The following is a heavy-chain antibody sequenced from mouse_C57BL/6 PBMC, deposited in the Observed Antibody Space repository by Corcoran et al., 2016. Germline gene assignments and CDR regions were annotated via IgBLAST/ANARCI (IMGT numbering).Heavy chain of an antibody. D-gene: IGHD2-3*01. Sequence: QIQLVQSGHELKKPGETVKISCKASGYTFTTYGMSWVNQAPGKGLKWMGWINTYSGVPTYADDFKGRFAFSLETSASTAYLQINNLKNEDTATYFCARAYDGYYVGAMDYWGQGTSVTVSS. J-gene: IGHJ4*01. V-gene: IGHV9-3*01. CDR3: ARAYDGYYVGAMDY. CDR2: INTYSGVP. CDR1: GYTFTTYG.